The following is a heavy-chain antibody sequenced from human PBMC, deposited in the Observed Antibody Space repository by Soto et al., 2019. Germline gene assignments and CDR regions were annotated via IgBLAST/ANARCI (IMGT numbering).Heavy chain of an antibody. D-gene: IGHD3-22*01. Sequence: LQLQESGSGLVKPSQTLSLTCAVSGGSISSGGYSWSWIRQPPGKGLEWIGYIYHSGSTYYNPSLKSRVTISVDRSKNQFSLKLSSVTAADTAVYYCARGPPNSIWGQGTLVTVSS. CDR3: ARGPPNSI. CDR1: GGSISSGGYS. CDR2: IYHSGST. J-gene: IGHJ4*02. V-gene: IGHV4-30-2*01.